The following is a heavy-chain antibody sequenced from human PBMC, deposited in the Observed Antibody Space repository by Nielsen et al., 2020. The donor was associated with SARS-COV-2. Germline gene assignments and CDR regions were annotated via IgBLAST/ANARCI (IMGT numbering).Heavy chain of an antibody. CDR3: ARVYYGSGSYYEDY. D-gene: IGHD3-10*01. V-gene: IGHV3-7*05. Sequence: GESLKISCAASGFTFSSYWMSWVRQAPGKGLEWVANIKQDGSEKYYVDSVKGRFTISRDNAKNSLYLQMNSLRAEDTAVYYCARVYYGSGSYYEDYWGQGTLVTVSS. CDR2: IKQDGSEK. CDR1: GFTFSSYW. J-gene: IGHJ4*02.